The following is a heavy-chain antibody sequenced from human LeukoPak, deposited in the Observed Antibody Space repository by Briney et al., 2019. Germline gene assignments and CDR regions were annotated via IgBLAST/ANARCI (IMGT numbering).Heavy chain of an antibody. CDR1: GGSFSGYY. V-gene: IGHV4-34*01. CDR3: ARGRIQLWFG. J-gene: IGHJ4*02. Sequence: SETLSLTCAVYGGSFSGYYLSWIRQPPGKGLEWIGEINHSGSTNYNPSLKSRVTISVDTSKNQFSLKLSSVTAADTAVYYCARGRIQLWFGGGQGTLVTVSS. CDR2: INHSGST. D-gene: IGHD5-18*01.